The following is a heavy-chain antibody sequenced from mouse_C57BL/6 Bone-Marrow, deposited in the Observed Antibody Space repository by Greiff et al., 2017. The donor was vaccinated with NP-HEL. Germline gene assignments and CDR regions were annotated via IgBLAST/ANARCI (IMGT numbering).Heavy chain of an antibody. Sequence: DVKLVESEVGLVQPGSSMKLSCTASGFTFSDYYMAWVRQVPEKGLEWVANINYDGSSTYYLDSLKSRFIISRDNAKNILYLQMSSLKSEDTATYYCAREGGLRRRTYAMDYWGQGTSVTVSS. V-gene: IGHV5-16*01. D-gene: IGHD2-4*01. CDR3: AREGGLRRRTYAMDY. CDR2: INYDGSST. J-gene: IGHJ4*01. CDR1: GFTFSDYY.